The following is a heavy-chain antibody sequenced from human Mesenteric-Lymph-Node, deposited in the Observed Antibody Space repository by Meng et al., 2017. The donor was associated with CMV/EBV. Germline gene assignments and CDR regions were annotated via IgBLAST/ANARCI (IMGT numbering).Heavy chain of an antibody. V-gene: IGHV3-7*01. CDR3: ARDPHFGALDY. D-gene: IGHD3-10*01. J-gene: IGHJ4*02. CDR1: GFTFSSSY. Sequence: GESLKISCAVSGFTFSSSYMSWIRQAPGKGLEWVANIKHDGSEKAYVGSVKGRFTISRDNTKNSLYLQMNSLRAEDTAVYYCARDPHFGALDYWGQGTLVTVSS. CDR2: IKHDGSEK.